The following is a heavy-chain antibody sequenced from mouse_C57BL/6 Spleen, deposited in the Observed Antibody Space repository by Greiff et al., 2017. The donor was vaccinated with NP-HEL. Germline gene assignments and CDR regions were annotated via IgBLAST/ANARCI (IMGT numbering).Heavy chain of an antibody. V-gene: IGHV1-55*01. D-gene: IGHD3-3*01. CDR1: GYTFTSYW. CDR2: IYPGSGST. CDR3: ASVVRTAPYYVMDY. Sequence: QVQLKQSGAELVKPGASVKMSCKASGYTFTSYWITWVKQRPGQGLEWIGDIYPGSGSTNYNEKFKSKATLTVDTSSSTAYMQLSSRPSEDSAVYSLASVVRTAPYYVMDYWGQVTSVTVSS. J-gene: IGHJ4*01.